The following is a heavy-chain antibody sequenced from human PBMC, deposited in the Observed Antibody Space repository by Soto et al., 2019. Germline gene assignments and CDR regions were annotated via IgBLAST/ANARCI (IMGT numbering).Heavy chain of an antibody. CDR3: VREPSRGNEWARYVDL. V-gene: IGHV3-48*01. D-gene: IGHD1-1*01. Sequence: GGSLRLSCAASGFSLYNYAMDWVRQAPGQGLEWVSYISLSSANIHYADSVRGRFTVSRGNAKNSLYLQMNSLRAEDTAVYYCVREPSRGNEWARYVDLWGRGTLVTVSS. CDR1: GFSLYNYA. J-gene: IGHJ2*01. CDR2: ISLSSANI.